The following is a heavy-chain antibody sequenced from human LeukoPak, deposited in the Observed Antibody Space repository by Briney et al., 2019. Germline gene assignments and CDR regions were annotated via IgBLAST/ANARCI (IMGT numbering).Heavy chain of an antibody. CDR1: GFTFSSYG. V-gene: IGHV3-33*01. CDR3: ARDESYYFDY. CDR2: IWYDGSNK. J-gene: IGHJ4*02. Sequence: PGGSLRLSCAASGFTFSSYGMHWVRQALGKGLEWVAVIWYDGSNKYYADSVKGRFTISRDNSKNTLYLQMNSLRAEDTAVYYCARDESYYFDYWGQGTLVTVSS.